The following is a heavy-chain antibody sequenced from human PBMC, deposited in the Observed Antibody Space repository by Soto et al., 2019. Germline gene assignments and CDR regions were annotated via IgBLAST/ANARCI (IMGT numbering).Heavy chain of an antibody. Sequence: SETLSLTCTVPGGSLSSSSCYRGWIRQPPGKGLEWIGNIYSSENTYYNPSLKSRVTISVDTSKNQFSLRLSSVTAADTAVYHCARHAEATDYWGQGTLVNVSS. J-gene: IGHJ4*02. CDR2: IYSSENT. CDR1: GGSLSSSSCY. V-gene: IGHV4-39*01. D-gene: IGHD5-12*01. CDR3: ARHAEATDY.